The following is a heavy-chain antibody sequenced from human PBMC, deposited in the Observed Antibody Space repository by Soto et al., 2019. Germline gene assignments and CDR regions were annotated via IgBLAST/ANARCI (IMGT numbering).Heavy chain of an antibody. CDR3: AKGQRSRRYYFDF. J-gene: IGHJ4*02. V-gene: IGHV3-23*01. CDR1: GFTFSSCA. Sequence: EVQLLESGGGLVQPGGSLRLSCAASGFTFSSCAMSWVRQAPGKGLEWVSTISGSGDTTYFADSVKGQFTISRDNSKDTLYLQMSSLRAEDTALYYCAKGQRSRRYYFDFWGQGTLVTVSS. CDR2: ISGSGDTT.